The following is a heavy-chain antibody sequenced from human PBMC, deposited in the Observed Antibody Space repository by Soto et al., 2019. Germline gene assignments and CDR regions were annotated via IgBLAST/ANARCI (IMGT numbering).Heavy chain of an antibody. D-gene: IGHD2-15*01. V-gene: IGHV1-69*13. CDR1: GGTFSSYA. J-gene: IGHJ6*02. Sequence: ASVKVSCKASGGTFSSYAISWVRQAPGQGLEWMGGIIPIFGTANYAQKFQGRVTITADESTSTAYMELSSLRSEDTAVYYCARGRYCSGGSCYYGMDVWGQGTTVTVSS. CDR2: IIPIFGTA. CDR3: ARGRYCSGGSCYYGMDV.